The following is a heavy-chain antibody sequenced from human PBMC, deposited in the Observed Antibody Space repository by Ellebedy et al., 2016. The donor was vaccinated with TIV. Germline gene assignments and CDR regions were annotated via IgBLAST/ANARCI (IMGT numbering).Heavy chain of an antibody. CDR2: IYHSGIT. CDR1: GGSISSGGYS. J-gene: IGHJ2*01. D-gene: IGHD4-23*01. V-gene: IGHV4-30-2*01. Sequence: MPSETLSLTCAVSGGSISSGGYSWSWIRQPPGKGLEWIGYIYHSGITYYNSYLTSRVTISVDRSKNQFSLKLSSVTAADTAVYYCARARTTAVTAARWYFDLWGRGTLVTVSS. CDR3: ARARTTAVTAARWYFDL.